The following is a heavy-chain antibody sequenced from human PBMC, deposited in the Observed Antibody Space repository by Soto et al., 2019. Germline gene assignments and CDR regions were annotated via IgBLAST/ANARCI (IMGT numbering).Heavy chain of an antibody. CDR1: GYTLTELS. CDR3: ATVAPPNRLTMMDENWFDP. D-gene: IGHD3-22*01. Sequence: ASVKVSCKVSGYTLTELSMHWVRQAPGKGLEWMGGFDPEDGETIYAQKFQGRVTMTEDTSTDTAYMELSSLRSEDTAVYYCATVAPPNRLTMMDENWFDPRGQGTLVTVSS. J-gene: IGHJ5*02. V-gene: IGHV1-24*01. CDR2: FDPEDGET.